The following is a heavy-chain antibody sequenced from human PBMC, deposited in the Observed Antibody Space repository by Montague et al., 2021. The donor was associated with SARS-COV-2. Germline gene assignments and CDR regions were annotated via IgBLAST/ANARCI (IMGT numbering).Heavy chain of an antibody. J-gene: IGHJ6*03. CDR1: GGSVSSSNYY. V-gene: IGHV4-39*01. D-gene: IGHD3-3*01. CDR2: IHYSGST. CDR3: SRGDFGVVIIPYYYYYMDV. Sequence: SETLSLTCTVSGGSVSSSNYYWGRIRQPPGKGLEWIGSIHYSGSTYYKPSLKSRVTISLDTSKNQFSLKLNSVTAADTAVYYCSRGDFGVVIIPYYYYYMDVWGKGTTVTVSS.